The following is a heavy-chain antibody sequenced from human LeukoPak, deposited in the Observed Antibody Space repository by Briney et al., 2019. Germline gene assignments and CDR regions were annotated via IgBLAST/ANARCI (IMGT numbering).Heavy chain of an antibody. CDR1: GFTFDDYG. CDR2: ISSSGSTI. V-gene: IGHV3-48*03. J-gene: IGHJ3*02. D-gene: IGHD2-15*01. Sequence: PGGSLRLSCAASGFTFDDYGMSWVRQAPGKGLEWVSYISSSGSTIYYADSVKGRFTISRDNAKNSLYLQMNSLRAEDTAVYYCARQVDCSGGSCYYDAFDIWGQGTMVTVSS. CDR3: ARQVDCSGGSCYYDAFDI.